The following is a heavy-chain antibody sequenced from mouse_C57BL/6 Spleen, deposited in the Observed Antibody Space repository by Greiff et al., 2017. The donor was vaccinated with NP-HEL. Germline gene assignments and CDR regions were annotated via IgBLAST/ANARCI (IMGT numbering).Heavy chain of an antibody. D-gene: IGHD2-5*01. CDR3: TRDLYSNYDWYFDV. CDR2: ISSGGDYI. CDR1: GFTFSSYA. J-gene: IGHJ1*03. V-gene: IGHV5-9-1*02. Sequence: EVKLVESGEGLVKPGGSLKLSCAASGFTFSSYAMSWVRQTPEKRLEWVAYISSGGDYIYYADTVKGRFTISRDNARNTLYLQMSSLKSEDTAMYYCTRDLYSNYDWYFDVWGTGTTVTVSS.